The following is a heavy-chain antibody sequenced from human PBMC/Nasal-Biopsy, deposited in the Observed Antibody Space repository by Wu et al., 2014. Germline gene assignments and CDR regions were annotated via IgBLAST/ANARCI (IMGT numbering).Heavy chain of an antibody. CDR3: AKGFDFWSGYYRFDY. CDR1: GDSIEKFA. D-gene: IGHD3-3*01. J-gene: IGHJ4*02. Sequence: VKVSCKASGDSIEKFAISWVRQAPGQRVEWMGWIGAGKGGTTYSEKLQGRVSMTRDTSASMAYMELSSLRSEDTALYYCAKGFDFWSGYYRFDYWGQGTLLTVSS. V-gene: IGHV1-3*01. CDR2: IGAGKGGT.